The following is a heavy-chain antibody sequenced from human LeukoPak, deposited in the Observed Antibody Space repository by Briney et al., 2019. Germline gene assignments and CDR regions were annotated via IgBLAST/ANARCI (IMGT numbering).Heavy chain of an antibody. Sequence: SQTLSLTCTVSGGSISSGDYYWSWIRQPPGKGLEWIGYICYSGSTYYNPSLKSRVTISVDTSKNQFSLKLSSVTAADTAVYYCARDTLVVRGVIDYWGQGTLVTVSS. D-gene: IGHD3-10*01. J-gene: IGHJ4*02. CDR2: ICYSGST. V-gene: IGHV4-30-4*08. CDR1: GGSISSGDYY. CDR3: ARDTLVVRGVIDY.